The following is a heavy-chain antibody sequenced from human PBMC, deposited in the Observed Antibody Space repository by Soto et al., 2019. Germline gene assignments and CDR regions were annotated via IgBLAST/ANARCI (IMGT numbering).Heavy chain of an antibody. CDR2: ISSSGSTI. Sequence: EVQLVESGGGLIQPGGSLRLSCVGSGFTFSTYSMNWVRQAPGKGLEWIAFISSSGSTITYAVSAMGRFTISRENAKNSVYLQMNSLRDEDTALYYCAKLPLLRVVDNWFAPWGQGTQVTVSS. CDR1: GFTFSTYS. V-gene: IGHV3-48*02. CDR3: AKLPLLRVVDNWFAP. J-gene: IGHJ5*02. D-gene: IGHD2-21*01.